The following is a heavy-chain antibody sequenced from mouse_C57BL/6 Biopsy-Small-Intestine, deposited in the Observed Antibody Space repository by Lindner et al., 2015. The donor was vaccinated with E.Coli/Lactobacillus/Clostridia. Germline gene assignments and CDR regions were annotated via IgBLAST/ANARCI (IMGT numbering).Heavy chain of an antibody. CDR3: AIYYGSSYFWYFDV. Sequence: VQLQESGAELAKPGASVKLSCKASGYTFTNYWMHWVKQRPGQGLEWIGNINPSNAYPKYNQKFKDKATLTADKSSSTAYMQLSSLIYEDSAVCYCAIYYGSSYFWYFDVWGTGTTVTVSS. V-gene: IGHV1-7*01. CDR1: GYTFTNYW. D-gene: IGHD1-1*01. J-gene: IGHJ1*03. CDR2: INPSNAYP.